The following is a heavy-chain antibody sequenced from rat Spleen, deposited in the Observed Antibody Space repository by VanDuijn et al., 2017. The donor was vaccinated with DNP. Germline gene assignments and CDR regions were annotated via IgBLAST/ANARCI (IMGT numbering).Heavy chain of an antibody. CDR1: GFTFSNYY. Sequence: EVQLVESGGGLVQPGRSMKLSCAASGFTFSNYYMAWVRQVPGKGLEWVASVPSSGGSTYYPDSVKGRFTISRDNAKSIVFLQMDSLRSEDTATYYCTTDAAYWGQGTLVTVSS. CDR2: VPSSGGST. V-gene: IGHV5-27*01. CDR3: TTDAAY. J-gene: IGHJ3*01.